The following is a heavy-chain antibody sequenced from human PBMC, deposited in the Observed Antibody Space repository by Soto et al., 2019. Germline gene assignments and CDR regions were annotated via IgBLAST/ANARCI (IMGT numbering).Heavy chain of an antibody. V-gene: IGHV3-33*01. CDR1: GLPFNRNG. CDR3: ARDRSAGNYFYYGMDV. Sequence: PGGSLRLSCAASGLPFNRNGMHWVRQAPGKGLKWVAVIWYDGSKEYYSDSVKGRFTISRDNSKNMLYLQMNSVRVEDTAVYFCARDRSAGNYFYYGMDVWGQGTTVTVAS. D-gene: IGHD1-1*01. CDR2: IWYDGSKE. J-gene: IGHJ6*02.